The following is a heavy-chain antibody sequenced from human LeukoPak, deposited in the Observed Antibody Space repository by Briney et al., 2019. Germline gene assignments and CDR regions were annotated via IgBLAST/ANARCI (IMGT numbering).Heavy chain of an antibody. V-gene: IGHV4-34*01. CDR3: ARGPRYFDV. Sequence: SETLSLTCAVYGGSFSGYYWSWIRQPPGKGLEWIGEINHSGSTNYNPSLKSRATMSVDTSKNQFSLKLSSVTAADTAVYYCARGPRYFDVWGRDTLVTVSS. CDR1: GGSFSGYY. CDR2: INHSGST. J-gene: IGHJ2*01.